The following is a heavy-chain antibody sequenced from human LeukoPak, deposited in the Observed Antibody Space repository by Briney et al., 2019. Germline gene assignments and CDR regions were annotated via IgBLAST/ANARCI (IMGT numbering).Heavy chain of an antibody. CDR2: IYYSGST. D-gene: IGHD6-13*01. CDR1: GGSISSSSYY. V-gene: IGHV4-39*01. CDR3: ATHSGIAAAGSPWFDP. J-gene: IGHJ5*02. Sequence: SETLSLTCTVSGGSISSSSYYWGWIRQPPGKGLEWLGSIYYSGSTYYNPSLKSRVTISVDTSKNQFSLKLSSVTAADTAVYYCATHSGIAAAGSPWFDPWGQGTLVTVSS.